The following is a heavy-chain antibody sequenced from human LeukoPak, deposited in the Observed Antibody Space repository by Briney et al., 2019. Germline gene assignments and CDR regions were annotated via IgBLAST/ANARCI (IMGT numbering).Heavy chain of an antibody. D-gene: IGHD2-15*01. CDR2: IYTSGST. V-gene: IGHV4-61*02. CDR3: ASDRCSGGSCYGDYYYYYYYMDV. CDR1: GGSISSGSYY. Sequence: PSQTLSLTCTVSGGSISSGSYYWSWIRQPAGKGLEWIGRIYTSGSTNYNPSLKSRVTISVDTSKNQFSLKLSSVTAADTAVYYCASDRCSGGSCYGDYYYYYYYMDVWGKGTTVTVSS. J-gene: IGHJ6*03.